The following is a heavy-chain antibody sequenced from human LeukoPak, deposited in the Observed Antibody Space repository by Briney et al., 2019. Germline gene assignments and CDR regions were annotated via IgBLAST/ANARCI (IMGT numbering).Heavy chain of an antibody. CDR2: IWNDGSIQ. CDR1: GFTFSRYA. Sequence: GGSLRLSCAASGFTFSRYAMHWVRQAPGKGLEWVAFIWNDGSIQNYADSVKGRFTISRDNSKKMVYVQMNSLRVDDTAVYYCARDWYYDSAGYFPYWGLGTLVTVSS. CDR3: ARDWYYDSAGYFPY. V-gene: IGHV3-33*01. D-gene: IGHD3-22*01. J-gene: IGHJ4*02.